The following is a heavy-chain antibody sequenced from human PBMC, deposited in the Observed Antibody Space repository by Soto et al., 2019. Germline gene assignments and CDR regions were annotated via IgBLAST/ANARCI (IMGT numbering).Heavy chain of an antibody. D-gene: IGHD3-22*01. V-gene: IGHV4-4*02. CDR1: GGSISSSNW. J-gene: IGHJ5*02. Sequence: QVQLQESGPGLVKPSGTLSLTCAVSGGSISSSNWWSWVRQPPGKGLEWIGEIYHRGSTNYNPSLKSRLTITVDKSKHRFSLRLSFATAADTAVYYCASKSSGYQRGWFDPWGQGTLVTVSS. CDR2: IYHRGST. CDR3: ASKSSGYQRGWFDP.